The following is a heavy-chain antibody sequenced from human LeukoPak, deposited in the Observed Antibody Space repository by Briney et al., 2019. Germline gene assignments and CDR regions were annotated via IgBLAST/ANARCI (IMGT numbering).Heavy chain of an antibody. CDR3: ARDLYGDYEHYYYYYYMDV. J-gene: IGHJ6*03. Sequence: ASVKVSCKXSGYTFTGYYMHWVRQAPGQGLEWMGWINPNSGGTNYAQKFQGRVTMTRDTSISTAYMELSRLRSDDTAVYYCARDLYGDYEHYYYYYYMDVWGKGTTVTVSS. CDR2: INPNSGGT. V-gene: IGHV1-2*02. CDR1: GYTFTGYY. D-gene: IGHD4-17*01.